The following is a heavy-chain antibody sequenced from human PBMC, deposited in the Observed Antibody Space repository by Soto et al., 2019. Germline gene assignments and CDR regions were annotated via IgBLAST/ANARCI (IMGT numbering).Heavy chain of an antibody. CDR1: GVTFSRAP. Sequence: QVQLVQSGADVQKPGSSVKVSCQASGVTFSRAPLGWVRQAPGPGLEWVGGIIPLFGTASYAQKFQGSVTITADESTSTVYMELSSLRSDDTAVYFCATELGENPASPFDAWGQGTLVTVSS. CDR3: ATELGENPASPFDA. V-gene: IGHV1-69*01. D-gene: IGHD3-10*01. CDR2: IIPLFGTA. J-gene: IGHJ4*02.